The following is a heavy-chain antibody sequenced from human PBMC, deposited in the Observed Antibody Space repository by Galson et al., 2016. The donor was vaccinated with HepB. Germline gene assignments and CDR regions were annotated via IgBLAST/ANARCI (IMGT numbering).Heavy chain of an antibody. Sequence: LRLSCAASGFTLTNYGMHWVRQAPGKGLEWVAMISYDGSAEYYADSVKGRFTISRDNSENTMYLQMSSLRTEDTAVYYCAKDLWINKWTNYFDYWGQGTLVTVSS. D-gene: IGHD2-21*01. CDR3: AKDLWINKWTNYFDY. CDR2: ISYDGSAE. CDR1: GFTLTNYG. V-gene: IGHV3-30*18. J-gene: IGHJ4*02.